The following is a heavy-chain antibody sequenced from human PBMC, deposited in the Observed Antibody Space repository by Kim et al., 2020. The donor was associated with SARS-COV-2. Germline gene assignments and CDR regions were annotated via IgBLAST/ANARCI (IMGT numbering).Heavy chain of an antibody. CDR1: GFTFSSYA. J-gene: IGHJ5*02. CDR3: ARALARGTSPSGTGLDP. V-gene: IGHV3-64*01. Sequence: GGSLRLSCAASGFTFSSYAMHWVRQAPGKGLEYVSAISSNGGITYYANSVKGRFTISRDNSKNTLYLQMGSLRAEDMAVYYCARALARGTSPSGTGLDPWGQGTLVTVSS. CDR2: ISSNGGIT. D-gene: IGHD2-2*01.